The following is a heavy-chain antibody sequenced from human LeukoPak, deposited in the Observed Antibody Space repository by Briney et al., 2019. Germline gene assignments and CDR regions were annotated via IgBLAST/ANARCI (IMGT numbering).Heavy chain of an antibody. CDR1: GYSFTTYW. CDR3: VRQRGSSGTINHFDP. CDR2: IYPDDSDS. Sequence: GESLKISCETSGYSFTTYWIGWVRQMPGTGLEWVGAIYPDDSDSRYSPSFQGQVVISADRSIRTAYLQWNSLKTSDTATYYCVRQRGSSGTINHFDPWGQGTLVTVSS. D-gene: IGHD3-10*01. V-gene: IGHV5-51*01. J-gene: IGHJ5*02.